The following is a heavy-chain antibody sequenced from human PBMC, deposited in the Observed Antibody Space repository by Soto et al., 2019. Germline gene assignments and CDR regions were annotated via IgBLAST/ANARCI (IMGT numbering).Heavy chain of an antibody. CDR2: IWCDGSNK. Sequence: QVQLVESGGGVVQPGRSLRLSCAASGFTFSSYGMHWVRQAPGKGLEWVAVIWCDGSNKYYVDSVKGRFTISRDNSKNTLYLQMNSLRAEDTAVYYCARGGYCSSTSCYTYYYYGMDVWGQGTTVTVSS. CDR3: ARGGYCSSTSCYTYYYYGMDV. D-gene: IGHD2-2*02. CDR1: GFTFSSYG. J-gene: IGHJ6*02. V-gene: IGHV3-33*01.